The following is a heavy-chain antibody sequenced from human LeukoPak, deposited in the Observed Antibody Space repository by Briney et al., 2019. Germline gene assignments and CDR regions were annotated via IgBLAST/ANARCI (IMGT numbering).Heavy chain of an antibody. Sequence: SETLSLTCTVSGGSISSYYWSWIRQPPGKGLEWIGYIYYSGSTNYNPSLKSRVTISVDTSKNQFSLKLSSVTAVDTAVYYCARSRTGDRLFYYYYMDVWGKGTTVTVSS. D-gene: IGHD7-27*01. J-gene: IGHJ6*03. CDR1: GGSISSYY. V-gene: IGHV4-59*12. CDR2: IYYSGST. CDR3: ARSRTGDRLFYYYYMDV.